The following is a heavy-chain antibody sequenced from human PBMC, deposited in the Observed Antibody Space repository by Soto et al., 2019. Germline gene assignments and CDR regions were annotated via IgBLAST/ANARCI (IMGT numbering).Heavy chain of an antibody. CDR3: AKDLTYQILWGFSDS. CDR1: GVTFNDYG. Sequence: GGSPRLSCAASGVTFNDYGMHWVRQDPGKGLEWVASISYDGSNEYHADSVKGRFAISRDSSNNTLSLQMSSLRPDDTAVYYCAKDLTYQILWGFSDSWGQGTLVTVSS. CDR2: ISYDGSNE. J-gene: IGHJ4*02. V-gene: IGHV3-30*18. D-gene: IGHD1-26*01.